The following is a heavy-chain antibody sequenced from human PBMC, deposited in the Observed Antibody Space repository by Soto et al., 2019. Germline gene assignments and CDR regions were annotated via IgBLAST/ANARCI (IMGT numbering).Heavy chain of an antibody. V-gene: IGHV3-7*04. D-gene: IGHD4-17*01. J-gene: IGHJ4*02. CDR2: INQDGTAK. Sequence: EVQLVESGGGLVQPGGSLRLSCAVSGFNFGTHWMSWVRQAPGKGPEWVANINQDGTAKSYVDSVKGRFTISRDNAKNSLYLQMNSLRVEDTAVYYCASDYGLGGQGSLVTVSS. CDR3: ASDYGL. CDR1: GFNFGTHW.